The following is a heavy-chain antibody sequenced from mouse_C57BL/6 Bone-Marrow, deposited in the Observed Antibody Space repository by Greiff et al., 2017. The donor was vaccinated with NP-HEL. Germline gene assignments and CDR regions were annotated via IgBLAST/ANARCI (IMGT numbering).Heavy chain of an antibody. J-gene: IGHJ3*01. CDR1: GFNIKDDY. CDR2: IDPENGDT. V-gene: IGHV14-4*01. CDR3: TTEGAWFAY. Sequence: EVQGVESGAELVRPGASVKLSCTASGFNIKDDYMHWVKQRPEQGLEWIGWIDPENGDTEYASKFQGKATITADTSSNTAYLQLSSLTSEDTAVYYCTTEGAWFAYWGQGTLVTVSA.